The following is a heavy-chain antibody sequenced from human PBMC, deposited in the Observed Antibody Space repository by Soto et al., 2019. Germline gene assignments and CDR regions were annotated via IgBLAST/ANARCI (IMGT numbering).Heavy chain of an antibody. Sequence: GGSLRLSCAASGFTFSDYSMNWVRQAPGKGLEWVSSISSSSTYIYYADSVKGRFTISRDNAKNSLYLQMNSLRAEDTALYYCARGMRDYYDSSGYYYQNWFDPWGQGTLVTVSS. CDR2: ISSSSTYI. J-gene: IGHJ5*02. V-gene: IGHV3-21*01. D-gene: IGHD3-22*01. CDR1: GFTFSDYS. CDR3: ARGMRDYYDSSGYYYQNWFDP.